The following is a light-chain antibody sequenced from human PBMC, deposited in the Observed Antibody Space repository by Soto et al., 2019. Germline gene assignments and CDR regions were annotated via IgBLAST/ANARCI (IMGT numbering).Light chain of an antibody. CDR3: QQYGSSPLYT. V-gene: IGKV3-20*01. CDR2: DTS. CDR1: QSVSSGQ. J-gene: IGKJ2*01. Sequence: EIVLTQSPGTLSLSPGERATLSCRASQSVSSGQLAWYQQKPGQAPRLLIYDTSRRVAGIPDRFSGSGSGTAFTLTINRLEPEDFAVYYCQQYGSSPLYTFGQGTKLEI.